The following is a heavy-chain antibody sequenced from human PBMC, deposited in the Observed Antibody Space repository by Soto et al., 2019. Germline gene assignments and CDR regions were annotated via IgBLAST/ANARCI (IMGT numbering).Heavy chain of an antibody. J-gene: IGHJ4*02. CDR1: GYTFTNFG. V-gene: IGHV1-18*01. Sequence: QVKLVQSGAEVKKPGASVKVSCKTSGYTFTNFGLSWVRQAPGQGLEWMGWISAYNGNTNYAQNFQGRVTMTTDTSTSTAYMELRSLRSDDTAAYSCARGGAAMDYGGQGTLVSVSS. CDR2: ISAYNGNT. CDR3: ARGGAAMDY. D-gene: IGHD3-16*01.